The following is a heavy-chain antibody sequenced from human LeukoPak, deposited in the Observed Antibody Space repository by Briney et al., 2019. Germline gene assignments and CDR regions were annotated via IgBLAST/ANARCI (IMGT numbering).Heavy chain of an antibody. Sequence: PGGSLRLSCAASGFTFSSYAMHWVRQAPGKGLERVAVISYDGSNKYYADSMKGRFTISRDNSKNTLYLQMNSLRAEDTAVYYCARNEAGPNYFDYWGQGTLVTVSS. J-gene: IGHJ4*02. CDR1: GFTFSSYA. D-gene: IGHD1/OR15-1a*01. CDR2: ISYDGSNK. V-gene: IGHV3-30*04. CDR3: ARNEAGPNYFDY.